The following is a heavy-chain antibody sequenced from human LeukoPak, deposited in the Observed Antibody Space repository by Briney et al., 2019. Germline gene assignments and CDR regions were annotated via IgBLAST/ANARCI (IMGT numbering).Heavy chain of an antibody. CDR2: KNPNSGNT. J-gene: IGHJ6*03. CDR3: ARGVWIQLWLRPNYYYYMDV. V-gene: IGHV1-8*03. Sequence: GASVKVSCKASGYTFTGYYMHWVGQAPGQGREWMGLKNPNSGNTGYAQKFQVRVTITRNTSMSRAYMELSNLRSEDTAVYYCARGVWIQLWLRPNYYYYMDVWGKGTTVTVSS. D-gene: IGHD5-18*01. CDR1: GYTFTGYY.